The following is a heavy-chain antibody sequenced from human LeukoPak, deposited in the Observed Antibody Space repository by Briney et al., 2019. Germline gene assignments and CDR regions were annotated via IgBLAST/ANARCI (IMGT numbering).Heavy chain of an antibody. V-gene: IGHV3-49*04. J-gene: IGHJ3*02. Sequence: GGSLRLSCVASGFTFSSYGMHWVRQAPGKGLEWVGFIRSKAYGGTTEYAASVKGRFTISRDDSKSIAYLQMNSLKTEDTAVYYCSRITMIGGAFDIWGQGTMVTVSS. CDR2: IRSKAYGGTT. CDR3: SRITMIGGAFDI. D-gene: IGHD3-10*02. CDR1: GFTFSSYG.